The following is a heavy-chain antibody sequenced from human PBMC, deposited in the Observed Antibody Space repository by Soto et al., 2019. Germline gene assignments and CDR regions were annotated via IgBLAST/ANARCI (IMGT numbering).Heavy chain of an antibody. D-gene: IGHD5-12*01. V-gene: IGHV3-23*01. CDR1: GFTFSSYA. CDR3: AKPLTGGYDYGYFVY. J-gene: IGHJ4*02. Sequence: PGGSLRLSCAASGFTFSSYAMSWVRQAPGKGLEWVSAISGSGGSTYYADSVKGRFTISRDNSKNTLYLQMNSLRAEDTAVYYCAKPLTGGYDYGYFVYCDQTPLLTLSS. CDR2: ISGSGGST.